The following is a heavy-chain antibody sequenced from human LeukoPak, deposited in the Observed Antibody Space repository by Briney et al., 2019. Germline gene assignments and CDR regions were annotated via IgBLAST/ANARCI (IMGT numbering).Heavy chain of an antibody. CDR3: AHLVVTIDWRSYLDY. V-gene: IGHV2-5*01. CDR2: IYYNDDK. D-gene: IGHD3-9*01. CDR1: DFSLSTPGMG. Sequence: SGPTLVNPTQTLTLTCTFSDFSLSTPGMGVAWIRQPPGKAPEWLVMIYYNDDKRYSPSLRSRLTITKDTSKNQVVLTMTNVDVVDTATYYCAHLVVTIDWRSYLDYWGQGILVTVSS. J-gene: IGHJ4*02.